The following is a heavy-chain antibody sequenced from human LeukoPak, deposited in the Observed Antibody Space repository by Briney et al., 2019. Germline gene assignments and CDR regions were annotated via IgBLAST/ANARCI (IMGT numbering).Heavy chain of an antibody. Sequence: GRSLRLSCAASGFTFSSYGTHWVRQAPGKGLEWVAVISYDGSNKYYADSVKGRFTISRDNSKNTLYLQMNSLRAEDTAVYYCAKDTRGTTPRYGMDVWGKGTTVTVSS. CDR1: GFTFSSYG. V-gene: IGHV3-30*18. D-gene: IGHD1-1*01. J-gene: IGHJ6*04. CDR2: ISYDGSNK. CDR3: AKDTRGTTPRYGMDV.